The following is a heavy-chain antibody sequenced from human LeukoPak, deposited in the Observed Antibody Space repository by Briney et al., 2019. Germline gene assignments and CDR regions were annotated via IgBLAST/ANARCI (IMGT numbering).Heavy chain of an antibody. D-gene: IGHD3-3*01. Sequence: SETLSLTCTVSGGSISSGGYYWSWIRQHPGKGLEWIGYIYYSGSTYYNPSLKSRVTISVDTSKNQFSLKLSSVTAADTAVYYCARIPEYDFWSGYRGGGFDYWGQGTLVTVSS. CDR1: GGSISSGGYY. CDR3: ARIPEYDFWSGYRGGGFDY. J-gene: IGHJ4*02. V-gene: IGHV4-31*03. CDR2: IYYSGST.